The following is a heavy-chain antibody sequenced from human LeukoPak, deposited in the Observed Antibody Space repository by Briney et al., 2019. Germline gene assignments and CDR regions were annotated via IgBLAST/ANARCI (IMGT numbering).Heavy chain of an antibody. J-gene: IGHJ3*02. CDR2: IGTAGDT. V-gene: IGHV3-13*01. CDR3: ARDRSSGPMGAFDI. Sequence: GGSLRLSCAASGFTFSSYDMHWVRQATGKGLEWVSAIGTAGDTYYPGSVKGRFTISRENAKNSLYLQMNSLRAEDTAVYYCARDRSSGPMGAFDIWGQGTMVTASS. CDR1: GFTFSSYD. D-gene: IGHD6-19*01.